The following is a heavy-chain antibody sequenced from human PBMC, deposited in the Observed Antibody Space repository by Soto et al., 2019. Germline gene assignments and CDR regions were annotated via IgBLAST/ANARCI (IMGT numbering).Heavy chain of an antibody. D-gene: IGHD3-10*01. J-gene: IGHJ6*03. CDR2: IYYSGST. CDR1: GGSISSSSYY. CDR3: ARDREDYYGSGSYYYVDV. Sequence: ASETLSLTCTVSGGSISSSSYYWGWIRQPPGKGLEWIGSIYYSGSTYYNPSLKSRVTISVDTSKNQFSLKLSSVTAADTAVYYCARDREDYYGSGSYYYVDVWGKGTTVTVSS. V-gene: IGHV4-39*02.